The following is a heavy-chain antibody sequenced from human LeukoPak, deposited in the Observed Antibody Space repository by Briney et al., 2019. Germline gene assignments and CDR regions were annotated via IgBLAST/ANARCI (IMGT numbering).Heavy chain of an antibody. CDR2: INPNSGGT. V-gene: IGHV1-2*02. J-gene: IGHJ4*02. CDR3: ARGGRPSGPELLNFDY. CDR1: GYTFTGYY. D-gene: IGHD2-15*01. Sequence: ASVKVSCKASGYTFTGYYMHWVRQAPGQGLEWMGWINPNSGGTNYVQKFQGSVTMTRDTSISTAYMELNRLRSDDTAIYYCARGGRPSGPELLNFDYWGQGTLVTVSS.